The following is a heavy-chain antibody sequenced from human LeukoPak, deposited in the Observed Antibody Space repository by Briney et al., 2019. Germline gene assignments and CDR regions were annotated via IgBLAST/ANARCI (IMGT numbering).Heavy chain of an antibody. V-gene: IGHV3-23*01. J-gene: IGHJ1*01. CDR1: GFTFSSYG. Sequence: PGGSLRLSCAASGFTFSSYGMSWIRQAPGKGLEWVSAISGSGGSTYYADSVKGRFTISRDNSKNTLYLQMNSLRAEDTAAYYCAKDQEYFQHWGQGTLVTVSS. CDR2: ISGSGGST. CDR3: AKDQEYFQH.